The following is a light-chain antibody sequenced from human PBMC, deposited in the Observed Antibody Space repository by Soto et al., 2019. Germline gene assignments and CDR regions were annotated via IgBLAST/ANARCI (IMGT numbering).Light chain of an antibody. CDR2: AAT. CDR3: QQCFWHWT. CDR1: RDTSDD. Sequence: AIQMTQSPSALSASIGDRVTITCRASRDTSDDVGWYHHKPGRAPQLLISAATRLQGGVPSRFSGSGSGADFTLTIASLQPEDCATYYCQQCFWHWTFGQGTKVDIK. V-gene: IGKV1-6*01. J-gene: IGKJ1*01.